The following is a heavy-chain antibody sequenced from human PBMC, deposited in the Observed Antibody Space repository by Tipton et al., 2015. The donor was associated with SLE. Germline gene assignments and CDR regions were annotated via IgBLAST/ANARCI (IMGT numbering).Heavy chain of an antibody. D-gene: IGHD2-2*01. J-gene: IGHJ4*02. CDR1: GFTFSSSA. CDR3: ARGSEAVVPVALYDY. CDR2: ISGSGGST. Sequence: SLRLSCAASGFTFSSSAMSWVRQAPGKGPEWVSVISGSGGSTYYADSVKGRFTLSRDNAKNSLYLQMNSLRVEDTAVYYCARGSEAVVPVALYDYWGQGTLVTVSS. V-gene: IGHV3-23*01.